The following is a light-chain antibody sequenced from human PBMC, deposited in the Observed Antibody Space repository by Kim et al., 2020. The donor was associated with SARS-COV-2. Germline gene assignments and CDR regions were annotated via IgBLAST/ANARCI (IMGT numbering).Light chain of an antibody. CDR3: QVWDSSGDRV. V-gene: IGLV3-21*04. CDR2: FDS. J-gene: IGLJ3*02. CDR1: NIGGKS. Sequence: VAPGKTARITCGGDNIGGKSVHWYQQKPGQAPVLVIYFDSDRPSGIPERFSGSNSGNTATLTISRVEAGDEADYYCQVWDSSGDRVFGGGTQLTVL.